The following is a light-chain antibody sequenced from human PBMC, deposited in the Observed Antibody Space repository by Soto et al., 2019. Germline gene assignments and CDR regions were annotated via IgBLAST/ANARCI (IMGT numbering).Light chain of an antibody. CDR2: EVS. J-gene: IGLJ2*01. Sequence: QSVLTQPPSVSGSPGQSVTISCTGTSSDVGGYNRVSWYQQPPGTAPKLLIYEVSNRPSGVPDRFSGAKSGSTASLTISGRQADEEDAYYCCSYSSSSTFVVFGGGTKVTVL. V-gene: IGLV2-18*02. CDR3: CSYSSSSTFVV. CDR1: SSDVGGYNR.